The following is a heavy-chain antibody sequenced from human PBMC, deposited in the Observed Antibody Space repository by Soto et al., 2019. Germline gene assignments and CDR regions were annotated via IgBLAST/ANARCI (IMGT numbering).Heavy chain of an antibody. V-gene: IGHV4-39*01. J-gene: IGHJ4*02. CDR1: GGSISSSSYY. CDR3: ARHGSGYVSY. D-gene: IGHD5-12*01. CDR2: IYYSGST. Sequence: PSETLSLTCTVSGGSISSSSYYWGWIRQPPGKGLEWIGSIYYSGSTYYNPSLKSRVTISVDTSKNQFSLKLSSVTAADTAVYYCARHGSGYVSYWGQGTLVTVSS.